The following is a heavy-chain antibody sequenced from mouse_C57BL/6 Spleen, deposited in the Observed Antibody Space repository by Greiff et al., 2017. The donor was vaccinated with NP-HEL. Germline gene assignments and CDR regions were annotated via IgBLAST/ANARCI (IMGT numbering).Heavy chain of an antibody. Sequence: QVQLKESGAELVRPGASVTLSCTASGYTFTDYEMHWVKQTPVPGLEWIGAIDPETGGTAYNQKFKGKAILTADKSSSTAYMELRSLTSEDSAVYYCTRHYYGSSDYFDYWGQGTTLTVSS. D-gene: IGHD1-1*01. J-gene: IGHJ2*01. CDR1: GYTFTDYE. CDR3: TRHYYGSSDYFDY. CDR2: IDPETGGT. V-gene: IGHV1-15*01.